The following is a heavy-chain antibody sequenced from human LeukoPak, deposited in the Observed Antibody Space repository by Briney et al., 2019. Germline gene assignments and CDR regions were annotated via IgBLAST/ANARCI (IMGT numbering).Heavy chain of an antibody. Sequence: GGSLRLSCAASGFTFSSYWMSWVRQAPGKGLEWVANIKQDGSEKYYVDSVKGRFTISRDNAKNSLHLQMNSLRAEDTAVYYCARDDLRWYPSSDFDYWGQGTLVTVSS. CDR3: ARDDLRWYPSSDFDY. CDR2: IKQDGSEK. J-gene: IGHJ4*02. D-gene: IGHD4-23*01. CDR1: GFTFSSYW. V-gene: IGHV3-7*01.